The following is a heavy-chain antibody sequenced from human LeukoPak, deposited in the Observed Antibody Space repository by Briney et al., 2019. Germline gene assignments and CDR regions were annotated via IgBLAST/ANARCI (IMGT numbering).Heavy chain of an antibody. V-gene: IGHV4-59*01. CDR2: IYYGGST. J-gene: IGHJ5*02. CDR3: ARVDWANWFDP. CDR1: GGSISSYY. D-gene: IGHD3/OR15-3a*01. Sequence: SETLSLTCTVSGGSISSYYWSWIRQPPGKGLEWIGYIYYGGSTNYNPSLKSRVTISVDTSKNQFSLKLSSVTAADTAVYYCARVDWANWFDPWGQGTLVTVS.